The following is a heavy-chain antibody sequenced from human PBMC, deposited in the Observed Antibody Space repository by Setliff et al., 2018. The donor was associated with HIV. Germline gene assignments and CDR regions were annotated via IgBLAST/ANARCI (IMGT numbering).Heavy chain of an antibody. CDR1: VFTFNNYG. CDR3: AKDVCSGAYCYAYYYYGMDV. J-gene: IGHJ6*02. D-gene: IGHD2-15*01. CDR2: IRYDGSQK. V-gene: IGHV3-30*02. Sequence: PGGSLRLSCAASVFTFNNYGMNWVRQAPGKGLEWVAFIRYDGSQKYYVDSVKGRFTISRDNSKNTLYLQMNSRRVEDTAVYYCAKDVCSGAYCYAYYYYGMDVWGQGTMVTVSS.